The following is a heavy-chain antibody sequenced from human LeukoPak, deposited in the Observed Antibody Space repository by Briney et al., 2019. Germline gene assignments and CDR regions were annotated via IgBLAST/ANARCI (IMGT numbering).Heavy chain of an antibody. D-gene: IGHD5-12*01. CDR3: AARGYSYGILDY. J-gene: IGHJ4*02. V-gene: IGHV3-23*01. Sequence: GGSLRLSCAASGFTFSSYAMSWVRQAPGKGLEWVSGISGRGDSTSYADSVKGRFTISRDNSKNTLHLQMSSLRVEDTAVYYCAARGYSYGILDYWGQGTLVTVSS. CDR1: GFTFSSYA. CDR2: ISGRGDST.